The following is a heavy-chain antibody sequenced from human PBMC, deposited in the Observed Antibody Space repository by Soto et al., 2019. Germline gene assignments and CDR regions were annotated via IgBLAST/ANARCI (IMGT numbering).Heavy chain of an antibody. D-gene: IGHD3-10*01. CDR3: VEGGITMVRGVLFAY. Sequence: LRLSCSASGFTFSTYAMHWVRQAPGKGLEYISAISNNGGSTYYADSVKGRFTISRDNSKNTLYLQMSSLRTADTAIYYCVEGGITMVRGVLFAYWGQGTPVTVSS. J-gene: IGHJ4*02. CDR2: ISNNGGST. CDR1: GFTFSTYA. V-gene: IGHV3-64D*06.